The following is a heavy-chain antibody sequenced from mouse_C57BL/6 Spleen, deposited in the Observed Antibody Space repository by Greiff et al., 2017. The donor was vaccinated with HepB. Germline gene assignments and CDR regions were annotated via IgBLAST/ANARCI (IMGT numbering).Heavy chain of an antibody. D-gene: IGHD3-3*01. J-gene: IGHJ2*01. CDR1: GYTFTSYW. Sequence: QVQLQQPGAELVKPGASVKLSCKASGYTFTSYWMQWVKQRPGQGLEWIGEIDPSDSYTNYNQKFKGKATLTVDTSSSTAYMQLSSLTSEDSAVYYCARFRDSYYFDYWGQGTTLTVSS. CDR2: IDPSDSYT. CDR3: ARFRDSYYFDY. V-gene: IGHV1-50*01.